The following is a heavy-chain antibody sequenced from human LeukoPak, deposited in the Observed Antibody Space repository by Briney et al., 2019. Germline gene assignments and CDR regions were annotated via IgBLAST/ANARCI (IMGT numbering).Heavy chain of an antibody. J-gene: IGHJ4*02. V-gene: IGHV3-74*01. CDR3: ARAIVVVTAILN. CDR1: GFTFSSYW. Sequence: GGSLRLSCAASGFTFSSYWMHWVRQAPGKGLVWVSRINSDGSSTSYADSVKGRFTISRDNPKNTLYLQMNSLRAEDTAVYYCARAIVVVTAILNWGQGTLVTVSS. D-gene: IGHD2-21*02. CDR2: INSDGSST.